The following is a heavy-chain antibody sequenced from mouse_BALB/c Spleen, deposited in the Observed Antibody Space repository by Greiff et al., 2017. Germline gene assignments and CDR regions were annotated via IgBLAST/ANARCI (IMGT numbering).Heavy chain of an antibody. V-gene: IGHV1-62-2*01. Sequence: VKLMESGAGLVKPGASVKLSCKASGYTFTEYIIHWVKQRSGQGLEWIGWFYPGSGSIKYNEKFKDKATLTADKSSSTVYMELSRLTSEDSAVYFCARHVYLSYAMDYWGQGTSVTVSS. CDR2: FYPGSGSI. D-gene: IGHD5-5*01. CDR1: GYTFTEYI. J-gene: IGHJ4*01. CDR3: ARHVYLSYAMDY.